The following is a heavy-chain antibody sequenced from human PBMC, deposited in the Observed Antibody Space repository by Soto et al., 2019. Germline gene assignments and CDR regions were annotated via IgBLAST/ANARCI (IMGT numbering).Heavy chain of an antibody. Sequence: SSETLSLTCTVSGGFVNSDTHSWSWIRQTPGKRLEWIGFIYSGGSTKNPSLRSRVTMSVDTSKNQFSLKLRSVIVADTAVYHCARFVRSCSATTCSTRADVWGQGITVTVSS. J-gene: IGHJ6*02. CDR1: GGFVNSDTHS. CDR2: IYSGGST. D-gene: IGHD2-2*01. CDR3: ARFVRSCSATTCSTRADV. V-gene: IGHV4-61*01.